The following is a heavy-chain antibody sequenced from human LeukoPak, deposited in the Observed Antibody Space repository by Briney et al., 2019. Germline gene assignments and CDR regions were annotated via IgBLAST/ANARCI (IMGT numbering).Heavy chain of an antibody. V-gene: IGHV1-46*01. J-gene: IGHJ4*02. CDR3: ARDQEGFDY. Sequence: ASVRVSSKASVYTFTINYIHWGRQAPGQGLEWMGMIYPRDGSTSYAQKFQGRVTVTRDTSTGTVHMELSGLRSEDTAVYYCARDQEGFDYWGQGTLVTVSS. CDR2: IYPRDGST. CDR1: VYTFTINY.